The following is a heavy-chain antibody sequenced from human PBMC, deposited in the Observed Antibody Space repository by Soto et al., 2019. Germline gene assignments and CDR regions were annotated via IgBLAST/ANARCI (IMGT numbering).Heavy chain of an antibody. V-gene: IGHV3-15*01. CDR3: TTDPTTVAIKVDWFDP. CDR1: GFTFSNAW. Sequence: EVQLVESGGGLVKPGGSLRLSCAASGFTFSNAWMSWVRQVPGKGLEWIGRIKRKTDGGTIDYAAPVKDRFTISRDDSKDTLYLQINSRKTEDTAVYYCTTDPTTVAIKVDWFDPWGQGTLVTVSS. J-gene: IGHJ5*02. D-gene: IGHD4-17*01. CDR2: IKRKTDGGTI.